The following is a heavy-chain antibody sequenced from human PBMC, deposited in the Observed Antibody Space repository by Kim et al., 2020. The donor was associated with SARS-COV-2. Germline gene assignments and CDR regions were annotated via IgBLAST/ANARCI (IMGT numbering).Heavy chain of an antibody. CDR3: AKDGLNYYGSERSDYFDY. V-gene: IGHV3-30*18. Sequence: GGSLRLSCAASGFSFSTYGMHWVRQAPGKGLEWVAVILYEGSNKYHADSVQGRFTISRDNSKNTLYLQMNSLRVEDTAVYYCAKDGLNYYGSERSDYFDYWGQGTLVTVSS. CDR1: GFSFSTYG. J-gene: IGHJ4*02. D-gene: IGHD3-10*01. CDR2: ILYEGSNK.